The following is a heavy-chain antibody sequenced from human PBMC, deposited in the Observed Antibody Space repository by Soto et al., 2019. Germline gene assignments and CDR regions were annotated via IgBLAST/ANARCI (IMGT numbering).Heavy chain of an antibody. D-gene: IGHD6-13*01. J-gene: IGHJ5*02. CDR3: ARHPERIAEIGWFDP. CDR1: GFTFYSYS. Sequence: HPGGSMRLSCAASGFTFYSYSMNWVRQDPGKGLEWVSYISSSSSTIYYADTVKGRFTISRDNAKNSLYLQMNSLRAEDTAVYYCARHPERIAEIGWFDPWGQGTLVTVSS. CDR2: ISSSSSTI. V-gene: IGHV3-48*01.